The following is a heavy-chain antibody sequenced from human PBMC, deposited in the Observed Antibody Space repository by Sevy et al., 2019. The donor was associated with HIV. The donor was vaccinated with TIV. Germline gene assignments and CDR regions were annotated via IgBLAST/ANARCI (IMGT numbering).Heavy chain of an antibody. CDR1: GFSFSTSG. CDR3: AVPKVTGTTTMFDY. CDR2: IGGTTSTI. Sequence: GSVRLSCAASGFSFSTSGMNWVRQAPGKGLEWVSYIGGTTSTIYYADSVKGRFTISRDNARNSLYLQMNSLRDEDTAVYYCAVPKVTGTTTMFDYWGQGTLVTVSS. V-gene: IGHV3-48*02. D-gene: IGHD1-7*01. J-gene: IGHJ4*02.